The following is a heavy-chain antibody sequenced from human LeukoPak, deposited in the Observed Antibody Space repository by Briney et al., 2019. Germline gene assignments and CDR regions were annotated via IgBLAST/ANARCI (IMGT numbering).Heavy chain of an antibody. Sequence: GWSLRLSCAAYGFTFTNYWLTWVRQAPGKGLEWVANINQDGGTEYYVDSMKGRFTISRDNAKNLVYLQINSLRAEDTAVYFCARHTLWRFDYWGQGALVTVSS. V-gene: IGHV3-7*01. D-gene: IGHD1-1*01. CDR3: ARHTLWRFDY. J-gene: IGHJ4*02. CDR1: GFTFTNYW. CDR2: INQDGGTE.